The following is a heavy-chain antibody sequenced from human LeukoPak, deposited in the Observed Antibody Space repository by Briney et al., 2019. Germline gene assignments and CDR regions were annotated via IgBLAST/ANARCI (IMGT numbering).Heavy chain of an antibody. CDR2: INAGNGNT. J-gene: IGHJ4*02. CDR3: ARGDGHNFDFDY. CDR1: GYTFTSYA. V-gene: IGHV1-3*01. Sequence: ASVKVSCKASGYTFTSYAMHWVRQAPGQRLEWMGWINAGNGNTKYSQKFQGRVTITRDTSASTAYMELSSLRSEDTAVYYCARGDGHNFDFDYWGQGTLVTVSS. D-gene: IGHD5-24*01.